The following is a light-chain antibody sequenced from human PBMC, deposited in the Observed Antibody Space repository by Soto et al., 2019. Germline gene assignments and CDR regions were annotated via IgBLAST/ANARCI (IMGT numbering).Light chain of an antibody. CDR3: QQYDSLPYS. Sequence: DIQMTQSPSSLSASVGDRVTITCQASQDIGNFLNWYQQEPGKAPNILIYEASSLERGVPSRFSGSGSGTDFSFTIYNLQPEDYATYYCQQYDSLPYSFGRGTKLEI. J-gene: IGKJ2*03. CDR1: QDIGNF. V-gene: IGKV1-33*01. CDR2: EAS.